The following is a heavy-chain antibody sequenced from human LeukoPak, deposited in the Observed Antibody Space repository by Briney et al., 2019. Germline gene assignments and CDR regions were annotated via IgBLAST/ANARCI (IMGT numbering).Heavy chain of an antibody. V-gene: IGHV1-18*01. CDR2: ISGYNGNT. D-gene: IGHD1-26*01. J-gene: IGHJ6*03. CDR1: GYSFATSG. CDR3: ARDLGPYTGSYYSYYHYMDV. Sequence: ASVRVSCKAYGYSFATSGIGWVRQAPGQGLEWLGWISGYNGNTKSAPKLQGRVTMTTDTSTDTAYLELGSLRVDDTAIYYCARDLGPYTGSYYSYYHYMDVWGEGTSVTVSS.